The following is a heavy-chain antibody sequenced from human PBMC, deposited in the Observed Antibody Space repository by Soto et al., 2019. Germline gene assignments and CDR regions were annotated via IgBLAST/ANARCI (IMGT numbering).Heavy chain of an antibody. D-gene: IGHD2-2*02. J-gene: IGHJ4*02. Sequence: GASLKISCKGSRYSFTSYWIGWVRQMPGKGLEWMGIIYLGDSDTRYSPSFQGQVTISADKSISTAYLQWSSLKASDTAMYYCARQTYCSSTSCYTVDSWGQGTLVTVSS. V-gene: IGHV5-51*01. CDR1: RYSFTSYW. CDR2: IYLGDSDT. CDR3: ARQTYCSSTSCYTVDS.